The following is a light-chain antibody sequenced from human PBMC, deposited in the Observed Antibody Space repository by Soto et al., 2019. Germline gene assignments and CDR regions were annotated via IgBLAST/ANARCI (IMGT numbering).Light chain of an antibody. V-gene: IGKV3-20*01. CDR3: HHYGSAPWT. CDR1: QSVGDNL. Sequence: EIVLTQSPGTLSLSPEERATLSCRASQSVGDNLLAWYHQSPGQAPRLLIYGASSRATGIPDRFSGSGSGTDFTLTIDRLEPEDFALYFCHHYGSAPWTFGQGTEVEIK. J-gene: IGKJ1*01. CDR2: GAS.